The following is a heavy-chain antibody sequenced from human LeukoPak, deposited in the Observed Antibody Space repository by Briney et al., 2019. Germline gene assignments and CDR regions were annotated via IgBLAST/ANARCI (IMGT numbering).Heavy chain of an antibody. V-gene: IGHV3-20*04. CDR1: GFTFYDVG. J-gene: IGHJ3*02. D-gene: IGHD2-2*02. Sequence: RPGRCLRPSCEASGFTFYDVGITWVRESTSKGLGWCSAITNWNGGSTGYADSERGRFTISRDNTKNSLYLQMNSLIAEDTALYYCARCSRSSTDCYSAFDIWGQGTMVTVSS. CDR2: ITNWNGGST. CDR3: ARCSRSSTDCYSAFDI.